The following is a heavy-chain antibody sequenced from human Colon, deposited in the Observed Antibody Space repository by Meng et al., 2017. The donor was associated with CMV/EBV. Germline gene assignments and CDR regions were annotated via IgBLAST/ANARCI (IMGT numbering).Heavy chain of an antibody. J-gene: IGHJ4*02. CDR1: GYTFTGYL. D-gene: IGHD3-3*01. CDR3: GTFGGDFDY. CDR2: INPYSGDT. V-gene: IGHV1-2*02. Sequence: QGPLRQSGAGMRGPGASVKVSCKASGYTFTGYLIHWVRQAPGQGLEWMGWINPYSGDTIYAQKFEVGVTMTRDASITTAYLELSSLKSDDTAVYYCGTFGGDFDYWGQGTLVTVSS.